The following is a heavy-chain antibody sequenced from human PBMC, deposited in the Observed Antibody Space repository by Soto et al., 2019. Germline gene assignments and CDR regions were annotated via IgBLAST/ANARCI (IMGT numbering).Heavy chain of an antibody. V-gene: IGHV3-74*01. Sequence: EVQLVESGGGLVQPGGSLRLSCAASGFTFSSYWMHWVRQAPGKGLVWVSRINSDGSSTSYADSVKGRFTISRDNAKNTLYLQMNSLRAEDTAVYYCARDAGSYYYDSSGYFSGWAFDIWGQGTMVTVSS. CDR2: INSDGSST. CDR1: GFTFSSYW. CDR3: ARDAGSYYYDSSGYFSGWAFDI. D-gene: IGHD3-22*01. J-gene: IGHJ3*02.